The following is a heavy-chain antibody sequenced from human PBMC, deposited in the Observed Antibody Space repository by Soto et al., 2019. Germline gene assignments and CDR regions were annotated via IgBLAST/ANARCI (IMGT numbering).Heavy chain of an antibody. CDR3: ARGYILYSSSWYGWFDP. Sequence: ASETLSLTCAVYGGSFSCYYWIWIRQPPGKGLEWIGEINHSGSTNYNPSLKSRVTISVDTSKNQFSLKLSSVTAADTAVYYCARGYILYSSSWYGWFDPWGQGTLVTVSS. J-gene: IGHJ5*02. V-gene: IGHV4-34*01. CDR1: GGSFSCYY. CDR2: INHSGST. D-gene: IGHD6-13*01.